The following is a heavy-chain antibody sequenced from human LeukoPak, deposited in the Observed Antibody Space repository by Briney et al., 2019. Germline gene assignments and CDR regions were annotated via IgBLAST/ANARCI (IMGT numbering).Heavy chain of an antibody. V-gene: IGHV3-30*04. J-gene: IGHJ4*02. CDR1: GFTFSSYA. CDR3: ARDTYCSGGSCYSLAVDY. D-gene: IGHD2-15*01. CDR2: ISYDGSNK. Sequence: GGSLRLSCAASGFTFSSYAMHWVRQAPGKGLEWGAVISYDGSNKYYADSVKGRFTISRDNSKNTLYLQMNSLRAEDTAVYYCARDTYCSGGSCYSLAVDYWGQGTLVTVSS.